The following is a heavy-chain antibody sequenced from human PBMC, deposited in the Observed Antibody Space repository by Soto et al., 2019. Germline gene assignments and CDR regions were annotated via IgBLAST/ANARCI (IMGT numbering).Heavy chain of an antibody. CDR2: ISSSGGST. J-gene: IGHJ4*02. Sequence: EVQLLESGGGLVQPGGSLRLSCAASGFTFSGYAMSWVRQAPGKGLEWVSTISSSGGSTYYADSVKGRFTISRDNSKNTLYLQMNSLGAEDTAVCNCAKSPHDYSDDYWGQGTLVTVSS. D-gene: IGHD2-15*01. CDR3: AKSPHDYSDDY. CDR1: GFTFSGYA. V-gene: IGHV3-23*01.